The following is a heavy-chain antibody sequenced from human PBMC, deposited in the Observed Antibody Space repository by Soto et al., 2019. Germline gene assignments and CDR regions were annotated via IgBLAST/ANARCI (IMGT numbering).Heavy chain of an antibody. Sequence: GASVKVSCKTSGYSFTDYFIHWVRQAPLQGLEWMVIISLYHHSTSYAQKFQGRLTVTGDTSTATVYMQLSSLTSDDTAVYWCAREVYYCGGDCPYYMEYWGQGTMVTVSS. D-gene: IGHD2-21*02. CDR2: ISLYHHST. CDR1: GYSFTDYF. J-gene: IGHJ1*01. V-gene: IGHV1-46*01. CDR3: AREVYYCGGDCPYYMEY.